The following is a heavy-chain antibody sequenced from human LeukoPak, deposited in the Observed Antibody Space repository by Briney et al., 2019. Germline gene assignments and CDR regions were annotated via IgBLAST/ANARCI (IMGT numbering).Heavy chain of an antibody. CDR1: GGSISSSSYY. Sequence: SETLSLTYTVSGGSISSSSYYWGWIRQPPGKGLEWIGSIYYSGSTYYNPSLKSRVTISVDTSKNQFSLKLSSVTAADTAVYYCAREPMTYYYFDYWGQGTLVTVSS. CDR2: IYYSGST. D-gene: IGHD1-26*01. V-gene: IGHV4-39*02. J-gene: IGHJ4*02. CDR3: AREPMTYYYFDY.